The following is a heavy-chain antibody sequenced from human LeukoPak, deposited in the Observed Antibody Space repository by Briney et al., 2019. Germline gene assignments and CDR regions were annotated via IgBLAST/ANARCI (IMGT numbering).Heavy chain of an antibody. V-gene: IGHV1-18*01. CDR2: ISAYNGNT. D-gene: IGHD3-3*01. Sequence: ASVKVSCKASGYTFTSYGISWVRQAPGQGLECMGWISAYNGNTNYAQKLQGRVTMTTDTSTSTAYMELRSLRSDDAAVYYCARDSFFCKQKTAYDMDVWGQGTTVTVSS. CDR3: ARDSFFCKQKTAYDMDV. J-gene: IGHJ6*02. CDR1: GYTFTSYG.